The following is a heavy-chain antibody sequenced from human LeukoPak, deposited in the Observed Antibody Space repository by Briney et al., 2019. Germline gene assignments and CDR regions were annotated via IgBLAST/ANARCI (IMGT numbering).Heavy chain of an antibody. CDR1: GFTFRSYA. CDR2: INSDGSIT. Sequence: GGSLRLSCAASGFTFRSYAMSWVRQSPGKGLVWVSRINSDGSITTYADSVKGRFTISRDNAKNTLYLQMNSLRVEDTAVYYCAGGISATGGGWGQGTMVTVSS. CDR3: AGGISATGGG. D-gene: IGHD6-13*01. V-gene: IGHV3-74*01. J-gene: IGHJ3*01.